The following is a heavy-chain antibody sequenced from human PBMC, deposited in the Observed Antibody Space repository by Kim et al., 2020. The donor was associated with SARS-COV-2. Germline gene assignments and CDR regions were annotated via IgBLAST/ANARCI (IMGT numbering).Heavy chain of an antibody. CDR1: GGTFSSYT. D-gene: IGHD2-2*01. CDR2: IIPILGIA. V-gene: IGHV1-69*02. Sequence: SVKVSCKASGGTFSSYTISWVRQAPGQGLEWMGRIIPILGIANYAHKFQGRVTITADKYTSTAYMELSSLRSEDTAVYYCANAGPAPADQLLQRAYAFDIWGQGTMVCVSP. J-gene: IGHJ3*02. CDR3: ANAGPAPADQLLQRAYAFDI.